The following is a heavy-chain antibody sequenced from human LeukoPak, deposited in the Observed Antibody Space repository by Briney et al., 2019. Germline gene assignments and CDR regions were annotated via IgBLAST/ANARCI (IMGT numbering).Heavy chain of an antibody. CDR3: TTESSGSLPY. D-gene: IGHD1-26*01. Sequence: PGGSLRLSCAASGFSFSDTYINWVRQIPGTGLEWVDLIKNKADRGEIEYAAPVKDRFTISRDDSKNTVYLQMSSLKTEDTAVYYCTTESSGSLPYWGQGTLVTVSS. J-gene: IGHJ4*02. CDR1: GFSFSDTY. V-gene: IGHV3-15*07. CDR2: IKNKADRGEI.